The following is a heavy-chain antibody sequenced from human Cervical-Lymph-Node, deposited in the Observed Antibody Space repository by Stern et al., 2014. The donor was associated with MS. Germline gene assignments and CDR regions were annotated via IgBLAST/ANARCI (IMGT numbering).Heavy chain of an antibody. CDR2: MYSRGGT. D-gene: IGHD5-18*01. V-gene: IGHV3-53*01. CDR3: ARKTDTAVGGDY. J-gene: IGHJ4*02. CDR1: GFSVSTNF. Sequence: EVQLVESGGGLIQPGGSLRLSCAASGFSVSTNFMSWVRQAPGKGLEWVSRMYSRGGTNYADSGKGRFTIARDSSKNTMYLQMSDLRAEDTAVYYCARKTDTAVGGDYWGPGTLVTVSS.